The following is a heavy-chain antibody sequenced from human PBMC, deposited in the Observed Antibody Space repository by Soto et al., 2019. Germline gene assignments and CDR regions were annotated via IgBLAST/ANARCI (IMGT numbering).Heavy chain of an antibody. CDR2: MNPNSGNT. D-gene: IGHD2-21*02. CDR3: ARGWGGGLLSPYYYYGMDV. Sequence: ASVKVSCKASGYTFTSYDINWVRQATGQGLEWMGWMNPNSGNTGYAQKFQGRVTMTRNTSISTAYMELSSLRSEDTAVYYCARGWGGGLLSPYYYYGMDVWGQGTTVTVSS. CDR1: GYTFTSYD. V-gene: IGHV1-8*01. J-gene: IGHJ6*02.